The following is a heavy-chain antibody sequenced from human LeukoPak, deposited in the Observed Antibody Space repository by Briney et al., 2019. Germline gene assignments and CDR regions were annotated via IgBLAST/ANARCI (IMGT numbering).Heavy chain of an antibody. J-gene: IGHJ1*01. Sequence: ASVKVSCKASGYTFTSYDINWVRQATGQGLEWMGWMNPNSGNTGYAQKFQGRVTMTRNTSISTAYMELSSLRSEDTAVYYCARGPIRYPYFQHWGQGTLVTVSS. V-gene: IGHV1-8*01. CDR2: MNPNSGNT. CDR3: ARGPIRYPYFQH. CDR1: GYTFTSYD. D-gene: IGHD3-9*01.